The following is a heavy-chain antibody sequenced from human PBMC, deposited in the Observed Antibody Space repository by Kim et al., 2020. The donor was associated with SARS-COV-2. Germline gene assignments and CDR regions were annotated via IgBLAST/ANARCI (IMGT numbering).Heavy chain of an antibody. V-gene: IGHV6-1*01. J-gene: IGHJ3*02. CDR1: GDSVSSNSAA. CDR2: TYYRSKWYN. Sequence: SQTLSLTCAISGDSVSSNSAAWNWIRQSPSRGLEWLGRTYYRSKWYNDYAVSVKSRITINPDTSKNQFSLQLNSVTPEDTAVYYCARGSTYYYGSGTIAVGAFDIWGQGTMVTVSS. CDR3: ARGSTYYYGSGTIAVGAFDI. D-gene: IGHD3-10*01.